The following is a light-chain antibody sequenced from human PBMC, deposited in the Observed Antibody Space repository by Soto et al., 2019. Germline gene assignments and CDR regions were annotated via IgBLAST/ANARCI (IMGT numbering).Light chain of an antibody. J-gene: IGLJ1*01. Sequence: QSALTQPPSASGSPGQSVTVSCTGTSSDVGGYNYVSWYQQHPGKAPKLMIYEVSKRPSGVPDRFSGSKSGNTASLTVSGLQAEDKADYYCSSYAGSNNYVVXTGTKVTVL. CDR3: SSYAGSNNYV. CDR1: SSDVGGYNY. CDR2: EVS. V-gene: IGLV2-8*01.